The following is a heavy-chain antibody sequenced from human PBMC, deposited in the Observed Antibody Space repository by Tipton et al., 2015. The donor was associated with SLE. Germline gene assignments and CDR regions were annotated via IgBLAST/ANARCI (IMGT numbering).Heavy chain of an antibody. V-gene: IGHV4-59*08. CDR1: GGSFSGYY. D-gene: IGHD2-21*02. Sequence: TLSLTCTVYGGSFSGYYWSWIRQSPGKGLEWIGYGYYIGSTNYNPSLKSRLTISVDTSKNQFSLTLSSVTAADTAVYYCARLVTLSRIDFWGQGTLVTVSS. CDR3: ARLVTLSRIDF. CDR2: GYYIGST. J-gene: IGHJ4*02.